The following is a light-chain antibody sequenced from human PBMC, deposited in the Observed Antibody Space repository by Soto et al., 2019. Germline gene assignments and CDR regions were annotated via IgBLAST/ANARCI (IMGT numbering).Light chain of an antibody. Sequence: IQMTQSPSTLSASVGDRVTITCRASQGIRDNLGWFQHKPGRAPKLLIYAASSLQSGVPSRFGGSGSGRIFALTINSLQPEDFATYYCLQDYNYPLSFGGGTKVDIK. CDR2: AAS. J-gene: IGKJ4*01. CDR3: LQDYNYPLS. CDR1: QGIRDN. V-gene: IGKV1-6*01.